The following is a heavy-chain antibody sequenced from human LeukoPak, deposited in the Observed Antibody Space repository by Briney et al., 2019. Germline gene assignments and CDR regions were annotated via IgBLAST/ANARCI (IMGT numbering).Heavy chain of an antibody. V-gene: IGHV1-2*02. CDR2: INPNSGGT. J-gene: IGHJ6*03. CDR3: ARAQEGRYYYYMDV. CDR1: GYTFTGYY. Sequence: ASVKVSCKASGYTFTGYYMHWVRQAPGQGLEWRGWINPNSGGTNYAQKFQGRVTMTRDTSISTAYMELSRLRSDDTAVYYCARAQEGRYYYYMDVWGKGTTVTVSS. D-gene: IGHD7-27*01.